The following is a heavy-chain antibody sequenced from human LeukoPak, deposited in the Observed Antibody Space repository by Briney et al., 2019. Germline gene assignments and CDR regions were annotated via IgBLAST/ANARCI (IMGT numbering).Heavy chain of an antibody. V-gene: IGHV4-39*07. CDR2: IYYSGGA. D-gene: IGHD2-8*01. Sequence: PSETLSLTCTVSGDSLRKSTFYWVWIRQPPGKGLEWIGSIYYSGGADYNPSLQSRVTISVDTSKNEFSLKVRSVTAADTAVYFCARGVRHHDFQHWGQGTLVTVSS. CDR1: GDSLRKSTFY. CDR3: ARGVRHHDFQH. J-gene: IGHJ1*01.